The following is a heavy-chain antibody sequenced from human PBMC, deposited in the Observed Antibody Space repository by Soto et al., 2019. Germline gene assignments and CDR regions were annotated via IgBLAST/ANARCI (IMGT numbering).Heavy chain of an antibody. CDR1: GFTFSDYS. CDR3: ARPPWNDGR. CDR2: IKQDGSEK. Sequence: EVQLVESGGGLVQPGGSLRLSCAASGFTFSDYSMTWVRQAPGKGLEWVANIKQDGSEKYYVDSVKGRFTISRDNAKNLLYLQMNSLRADDTAVYYCARPPWNDGRRDQGTLVTVSS. J-gene: IGHJ4*02. V-gene: IGHV3-7*03. D-gene: IGHD1-1*01.